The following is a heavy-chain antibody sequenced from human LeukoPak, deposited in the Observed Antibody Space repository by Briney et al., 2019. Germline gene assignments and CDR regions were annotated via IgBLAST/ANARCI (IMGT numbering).Heavy chain of an antibody. CDR1: GFTFNTYS. CDR2: ISGSGGST. CDR3: AKVSCSGGSCYSIDY. V-gene: IGHV3-23*01. Sequence: PGGSLRLSCAASGFTFNTYSMSWVRQAPGKGLEWVSAISGSGGSTYYADSVKGRFTISRDNSKNTLYLQMNSLRAEDTAVYYCAKVSCSGGSCYSIDYWGQGTLVTVAS. J-gene: IGHJ4*02. D-gene: IGHD2-15*01.